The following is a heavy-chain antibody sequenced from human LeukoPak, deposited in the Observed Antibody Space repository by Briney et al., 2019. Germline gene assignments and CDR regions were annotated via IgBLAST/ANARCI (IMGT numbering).Heavy chain of an antibody. CDR2: IYSGGST. Sequence: GGSLRLSCAASGFTVSSNYMSWVRQAPGKGLEWVSVIYSGGSTYYADSVKGRFTISRDNSKNTLYLQMNSLRAEDTAVYYCAREEWTRGYSYGYFDYWGQGTLVTVSS. D-gene: IGHD5-18*01. CDR1: GFTVSSNY. V-gene: IGHV3-53*01. CDR3: AREEWTRGYSYGYFDY. J-gene: IGHJ4*02.